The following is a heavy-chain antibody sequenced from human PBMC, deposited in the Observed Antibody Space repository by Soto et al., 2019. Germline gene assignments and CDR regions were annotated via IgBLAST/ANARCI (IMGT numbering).Heavy chain of an antibody. CDR3: ALMTTVTNYYYYGMDV. V-gene: IGHV3-23*01. J-gene: IGHJ6*02. CDR1: GFTFSSYA. D-gene: IGHD4-17*01. Sequence: EVQLLESGGGLVQTGGSLRLSCAASGFTFSSYAMSWVRQAPGKGLEWVSAISGSGGSTYYADSVKGRFTISRDNSKNTLYLQMNSLRAEDTAVYYCALMTTVTNYYYYGMDVWGQGTTVTVSS. CDR2: ISGSGGST.